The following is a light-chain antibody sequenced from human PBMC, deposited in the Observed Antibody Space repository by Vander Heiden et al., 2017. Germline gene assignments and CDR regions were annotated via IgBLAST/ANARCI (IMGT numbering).Light chain of an antibody. J-gene: IGLJ1*01. CDR3: SSYTSSSTLYV. V-gene: IGLV2-14*01. Sequence: SALTQPAAVSVSPGQSITISCTGTSSDVGGYNDVSWYQQHPGKAPKLMIYEVSNRPSGVSNRFSGSKSGNTASLTISGLQAEDEADYYCSSYTSSSTLYVFGTGTKVTVL. CDR2: EVS. CDR1: SSDVGGYND.